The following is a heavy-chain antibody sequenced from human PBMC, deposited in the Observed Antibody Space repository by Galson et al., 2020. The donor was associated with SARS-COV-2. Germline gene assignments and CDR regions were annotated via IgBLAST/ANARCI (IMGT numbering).Heavy chain of an antibody. CDR2: HFYSGSS. Sequence: SETLSLTCPVSGGSITSYYWSWIRQPPGRGLECIGYHFYSGSSNYNPSLKSRVTISLDTSKSQFSLKLTSVTAADTAVYYCARLNWNAGGLDYWGQGTLVTVSS. V-gene: IGHV4-59*01. CDR3: ARLNWNAGGLDY. CDR1: GGSITSYY. J-gene: IGHJ4*02. D-gene: IGHD1-1*01.